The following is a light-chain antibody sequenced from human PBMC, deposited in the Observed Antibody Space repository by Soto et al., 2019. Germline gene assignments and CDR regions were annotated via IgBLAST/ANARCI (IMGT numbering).Light chain of an antibody. Sequence: QSALTQPASVSGSPGQSITISCTGANSDVGGDNHVSWYQQHPGKAPKLVIYDVTNRPSGVSNRFSGSKSGNTASLTISGLQADDEADYYCSSYTASSTLVFGGGTKLTVL. V-gene: IGLV2-14*01. CDR2: DVT. CDR1: NSDVGGDNH. J-gene: IGLJ2*01. CDR3: SSYTASSTLV.